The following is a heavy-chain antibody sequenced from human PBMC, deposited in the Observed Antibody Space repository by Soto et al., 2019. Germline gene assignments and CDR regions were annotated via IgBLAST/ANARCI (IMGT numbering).Heavy chain of an antibody. D-gene: IGHD1-26*01. CDR2: IHSDGSST. J-gene: IGHJ3*01. CDR3: ARGQWGAFDL. CDR1: GFTFSYYW. Sequence: DVQLVESGGGSVQPGGSLSLSCPATGFTFSYYWMHWVRQAPGKGLVWVSRIHSDGSSTTDADSVKGRFTISRDHAKNTLYLQMNSLRAEDTAVYYCARGQWGAFDLWGQGTMVTVAS. V-gene: IGHV3-74*01.